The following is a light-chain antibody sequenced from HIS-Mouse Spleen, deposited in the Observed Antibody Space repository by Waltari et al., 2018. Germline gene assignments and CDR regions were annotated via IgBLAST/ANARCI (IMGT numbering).Light chain of an antibody. CDR1: SGSLASNS. J-gene: IGLJ2*01. Sequence: NFMLTQPDSVSESPGYTVTISCTGSSGSLASNSVQWYQQRPGTAPTTVIYADNQRPSGVPDRFSGSIDSSSNSASLTISGLKTEDEADYYCQSYDSSNVVFGGGTKLTVL. CDR2: ADN. V-gene: IGLV6-57*02. CDR3: QSYDSSNVV.